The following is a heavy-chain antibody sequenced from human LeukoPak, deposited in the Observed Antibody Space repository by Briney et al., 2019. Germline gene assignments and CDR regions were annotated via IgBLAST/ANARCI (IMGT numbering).Heavy chain of an antibody. D-gene: IGHD2-21*01. Sequence: ASVKVSCKASGYTFTGYYMHWVRQAPGQGLEWMGWINPNSGGTNYAQKFQGWVTMTRDTSISTVYMELSSLRSEDTAVHYCALGHHGDYYGMDVWGQGTTVTVSS. CDR3: ALGHHGDYYGMDV. V-gene: IGHV1-2*04. CDR1: GYTFTGYY. J-gene: IGHJ6*02. CDR2: INPNSGGT.